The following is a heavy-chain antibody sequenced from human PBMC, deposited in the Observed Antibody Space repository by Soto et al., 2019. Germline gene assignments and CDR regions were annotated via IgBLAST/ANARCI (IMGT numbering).Heavy chain of an antibody. CDR3: ARDGAPMVRGVHQLDP. CDR2: IWYDGSNK. D-gene: IGHD3-10*01. CDR1: GFTFSSYG. V-gene: IGHV3-33*01. J-gene: IGHJ5*02. Sequence: QVQLVESGGGVVQPGRSLRLSCAASGFTFSSYGVHWVRQAPGKGLEWVAVIWYDGSNKYYADSVKGRFTISRDNSKNTLYLQMNSLRAEDTAVYYCARDGAPMVRGVHQLDPWGQGTLVTVSS.